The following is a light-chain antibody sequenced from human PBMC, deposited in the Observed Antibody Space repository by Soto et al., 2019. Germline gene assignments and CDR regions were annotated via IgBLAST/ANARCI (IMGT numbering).Light chain of an antibody. J-gene: IGKJ2*01. CDR3: QHSNNWPYS. V-gene: IGKV3-15*01. Sequence: EIVMTHSPATLSVSTGDRATLSCRASQTFSDNLAGYQQKPGQAPRPLIYGSYTSATGIPARVSGSGSGTELTLTSESLHAEDFALDFCQHSNNWPYSVGLGTKLEIK. CDR2: GSY. CDR1: QTFSDN.